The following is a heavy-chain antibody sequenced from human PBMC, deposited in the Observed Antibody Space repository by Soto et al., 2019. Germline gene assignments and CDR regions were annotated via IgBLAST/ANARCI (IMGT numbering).Heavy chain of an antibody. CDR1: GGAFRIYG. J-gene: IGHJ4*02. CDR2: IIPPFGTT. CDR3: VRDRLITFGAVIVGPYYYDT. D-gene: IGHD3-16*02. V-gene: IGHV1-69*13. Sequence: ASVKVSCKTSGGAFRIYGITWVRQAPGQGLEWMGGIIPPFGTTDYAQKFQGRVTITADESTSTAFMEMYSLTSEDTAVYYCVRDRLITFGAVIVGPYYYDTWGQGTQVTVSS.